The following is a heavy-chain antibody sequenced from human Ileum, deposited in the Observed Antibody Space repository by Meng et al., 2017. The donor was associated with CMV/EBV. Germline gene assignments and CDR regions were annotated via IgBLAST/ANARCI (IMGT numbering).Heavy chain of an antibody. CDR2: ITKNRDA. D-gene: IGHD4-17*01. J-gene: IGHJ6*02. CDR3: ARVGGTTVTTHNFYAMDV. Sequence: GGSLRLSCAASGFTFGNYAMSWVRQAPGKGLEWVSTITKNRDAKYADSVKGRFSISRDNSKNTVHLQMDSLRVDDTAAYYCARVGGTTVTTHNFYAMDVWGQGTTVTVSS. CDR1: GFTFGNYA. V-gene: IGHV3-23*01.